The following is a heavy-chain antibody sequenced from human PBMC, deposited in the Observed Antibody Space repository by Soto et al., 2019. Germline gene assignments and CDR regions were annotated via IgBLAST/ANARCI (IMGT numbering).Heavy chain of an antibody. Sequence: QVQLVQSGAEVKKPGSSVKVSCKASGGTFSSYAISWVRQAPGQGLEWMGGIIPIFGTANYAQKFQGRVTITADESTSTAYMELSSLRSEDTAVYYCARGIIGDSSSPLEIWYFDLWGRGTLVTVSS. D-gene: IGHD6-13*01. V-gene: IGHV1-69*01. CDR3: ARGIIGDSSSPLEIWYFDL. CDR1: GGTFSSYA. J-gene: IGHJ2*01. CDR2: IIPIFGTA.